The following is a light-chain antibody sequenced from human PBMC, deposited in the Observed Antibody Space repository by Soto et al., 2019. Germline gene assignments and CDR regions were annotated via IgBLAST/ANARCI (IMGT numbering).Light chain of an antibody. CDR2: GAS. Sequence: DIQLTQSPSSMSASVGDRVTLPCRASQTITTYLSWFQQKPGKAPKLLVYGASSLQSGVPSRFSGSGSGTEFTLTISSLQSEDFATYYCQKSYTAPITFGQGTRLEIK. J-gene: IGKJ5*01. CDR3: QKSYTAPIT. CDR1: QTITTY. V-gene: IGKV1-39*01.